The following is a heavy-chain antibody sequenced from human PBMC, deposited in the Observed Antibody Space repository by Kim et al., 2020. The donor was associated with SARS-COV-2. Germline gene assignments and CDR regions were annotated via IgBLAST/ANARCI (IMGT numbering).Heavy chain of an antibody. CDR3: VRNIGNETFDS. CDR2: TNRIGSET. CDR1: GFIFQNYW. D-gene: IGHD2-15*01. J-gene: IGHJ5*01. V-gene: IGHV3-7*03. Sequence: GGSLRLFCVVSGFIFQNYWMNWVRQAPGKGLEWVASTNRIGSETYYVDSSRGRLTISRDNDKNSLYLEMSSLRVDDTAVYYCVRNIGNETFDSWGRGTLVTVST.